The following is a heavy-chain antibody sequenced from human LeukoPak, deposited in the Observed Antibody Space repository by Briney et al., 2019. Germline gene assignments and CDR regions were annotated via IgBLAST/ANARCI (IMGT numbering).Heavy chain of an antibody. J-gene: IGHJ5*02. CDR3: ARVARSSSWWFDP. CDR1: GYTFTSYY. CDR2: MNPNSGNT. D-gene: IGHD6-13*01. Sequence: ASVKVSCKASGYTFTSYYMHWVRQAPGQGLEWMGWMNPNSGNTGYAQKFQGRVTMTRNTSISTAYMELSSLRSEDTAVYYCARVARSSSWWFDPWGQGTLVTVSS. V-gene: IGHV1-8*02.